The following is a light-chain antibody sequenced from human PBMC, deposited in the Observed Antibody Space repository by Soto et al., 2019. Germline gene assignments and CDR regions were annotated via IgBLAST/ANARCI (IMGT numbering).Light chain of an antibody. J-gene: IGKJ3*01. CDR2: GAS. CDR1: QGVTTSY. V-gene: IGKV3-20*01. CDR3: QQYGASPLFT. Sequence: EVVLTQSPGTLSLSPGERATLSCRASQGVTTSYLAWYQHKPGQAPRLLIYGASNRATGSPDRFSGSGSGTDFTLTISRLEPEDFAVYSCQQYGASPLFTFGPGTKVDLK.